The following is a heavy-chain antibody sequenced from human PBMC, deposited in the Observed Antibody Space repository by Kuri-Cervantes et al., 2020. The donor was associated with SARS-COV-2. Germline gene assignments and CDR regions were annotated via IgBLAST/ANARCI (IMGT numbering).Heavy chain of an antibody. CDR1: GFTFSSYS. D-gene: IGHD1-26*01. CDR2: ISSSSSTI. Sequence: GESLKISCAASGFTFSSYSMNWVRQAPGKGLEWVSYISSSSSTIYYADSVKGRFTISRDNAKNSLYLQMNSLRAEDTAIYFCARPSLNTGSYFPDWGQGTLVTVSS. CDR3: ARPSLNTGSYFPD. V-gene: IGHV3-48*01. J-gene: IGHJ4*02.